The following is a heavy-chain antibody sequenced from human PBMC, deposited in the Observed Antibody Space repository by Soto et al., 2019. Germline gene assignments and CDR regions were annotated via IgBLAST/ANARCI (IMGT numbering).Heavy chain of an antibody. CDR3: ARASMIVVAYDAFDI. V-gene: IGHV1-18*01. Sequence: QVQLVQSGAEVKKPGASVKVSCKASGYTFTSYGISWVRQAPGQGLEWMGWISAYNGNTNYAQKLQGRVTMTTDTSTSTDYMELRSLRSDDTAVYYCARASMIVVAYDAFDIWGQGTMVTVSS. D-gene: IGHD3-22*01. CDR2: ISAYNGNT. CDR1: GYTFTSYG. J-gene: IGHJ3*02.